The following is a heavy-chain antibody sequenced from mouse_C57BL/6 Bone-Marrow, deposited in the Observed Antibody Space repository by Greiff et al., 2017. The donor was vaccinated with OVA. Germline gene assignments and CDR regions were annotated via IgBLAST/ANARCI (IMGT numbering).Heavy chain of an antibody. J-gene: IGHJ3*01. Sequence: VQLQQSGPGLVQPSQSLSITCTVSGFSLTSSGVHWVRQSPGTGLEWLGVIWRGGSTDYNAAFMSRLSITKDNSKSQVFFKMNSLQADDTAIYYWAKRGDGYDEGFAYWGQGTLVTVSA. CDR3: AKRGDGYDEGFAY. CDR2: IWRGGST. D-gene: IGHD2-2*01. V-gene: IGHV2-5*01. CDR1: GFSLTSSG.